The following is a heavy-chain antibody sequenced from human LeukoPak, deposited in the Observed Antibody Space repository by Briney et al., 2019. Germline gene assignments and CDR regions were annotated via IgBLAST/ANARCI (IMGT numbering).Heavy chain of an antibody. CDR3: ARGYYDFWSGYSYYFDY. CDR1: GGSFSGYY. Sequence: SETLSLTCAVYGGSFSGYYWSWIRQPPGKGLEWIGEINHSGSTNYNPSLKSRVTISVDTSKNQFSLKLSSVTAADTAVYYCARGYYDFWSGYSYYFDYWGQGTLSPSPQ. CDR2: INHSGST. V-gene: IGHV4-34*01. D-gene: IGHD3-3*01. J-gene: IGHJ4*02.